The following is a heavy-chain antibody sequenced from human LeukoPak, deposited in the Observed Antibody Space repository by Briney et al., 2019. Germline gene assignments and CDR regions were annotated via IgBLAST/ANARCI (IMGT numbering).Heavy chain of an antibody. J-gene: IGHJ4*02. V-gene: IGHV4-59*01. CDR3: ARGVVLTGYPLDF. CDR2: IYYSGTT. D-gene: IGHD3-9*01. Sequence: SETLSLTCSVSGGSFSNYYWSWIRQPPGKGLEWVGFIYYSGTTDYNPSLKGRVTISVDTSKKQFSLKLSSVTAADTAVYYCARGVVLTGYPLDFWGRGTLVTVSS. CDR1: GGSFSNYY.